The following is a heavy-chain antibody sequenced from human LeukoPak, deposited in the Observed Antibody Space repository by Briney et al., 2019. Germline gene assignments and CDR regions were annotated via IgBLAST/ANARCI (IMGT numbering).Heavy chain of an antibody. CDR2: IWSDGSHQ. Sequence: PGGSLRPSCATSGFTLSAYGMHWVRQAPGKGLEWVGIIWSDGSHQYYADSVKGRFTISRDIARNTLSLQMSSLRAEDTAVYYCAREAKGYSGSYTAPFDIWGQGTMVTVSS. D-gene: IGHD1-26*01. CDR3: AREAKGYSGSYTAPFDI. J-gene: IGHJ3*02. V-gene: IGHV3-33*01. CDR1: GFTLSAYG.